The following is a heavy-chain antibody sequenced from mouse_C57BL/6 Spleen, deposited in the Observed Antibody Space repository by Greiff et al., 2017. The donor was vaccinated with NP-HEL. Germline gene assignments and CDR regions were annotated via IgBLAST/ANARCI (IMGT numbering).Heavy chain of an antibody. J-gene: IGHJ2*01. CDR3: ARGYDCYYLYYFDD. Sequence: QVQLQQPGAELVKPGASVKMSCTASGYTFTSYWITWVKQRPGQGLEWIGDIYPGSGSTNYNEKFKSKATSTVDTSYSTAYMQLSRLTSEDSAVYYCARGYDCYYLYYFDDWGKGTTLTVSS. V-gene: IGHV1-55*01. CDR2: IYPGSGST. CDR1: GYTFTSYW. D-gene: IGHD2-3*01.